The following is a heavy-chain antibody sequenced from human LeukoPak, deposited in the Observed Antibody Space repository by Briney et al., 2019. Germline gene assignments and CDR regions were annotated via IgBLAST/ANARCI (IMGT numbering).Heavy chain of an antibody. CDR3: ARAPFEVAGTGTYYYGMDV. CDR1: GGTFSSYA. D-gene: IGHD6-19*01. J-gene: IGHJ6*02. CDR2: IIPIFGTA. V-gene: IGHV1-69*13. Sequence: ASVKVSCKASGGTFSSYAISWVRQAPGQGLEWMGGIIPIFGTANHAQKFQGRVTITADESTSTAYMELSSLRSEDTAAYYCARAPFEVAGTGTYYYGMDVWGQGTTVTVSS.